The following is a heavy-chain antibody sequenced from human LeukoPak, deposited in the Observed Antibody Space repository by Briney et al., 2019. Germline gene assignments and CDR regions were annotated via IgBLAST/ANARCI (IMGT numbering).Heavy chain of an antibody. CDR2: VYYSGST. CDR3: AKMVAAGTRTWNKGGGKYYSTARDF. D-gene: IGHD1/OR15-1a*01. J-gene: IGHJ6*02. CDR1: GGSISNVNYY. V-gene: IGHV4-39*01. Sequence: PETLSLTCTVSGGSISNVNYYWGWIRQPPGKGLEWVGSVYYSGSTYYNPSLKSRVTISLDASKNQFSLTLNSVTAADTAVFYCAKMVAAGTRTWNKGGGKYYSTARDFGAQGTTVTVSS.